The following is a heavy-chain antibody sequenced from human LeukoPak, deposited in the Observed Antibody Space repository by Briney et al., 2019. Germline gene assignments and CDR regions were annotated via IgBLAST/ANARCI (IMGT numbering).Heavy chain of an antibody. J-gene: IGHJ4*02. D-gene: IGHD1-14*01. CDR3: AREYHRWEPGYFDY. CDR2: LNPSSGST. V-gene: IGHV1-46*01. Sequence: ASVKVSCKASGYTFTTYYMHWVRQAPGQGLEWMGILNPSSGSTSYAQRFQGRVTMTRDTSTSTFYMELRSLKSEDTAVYYCAREYHRWEPGYFDYWGQGTLVTVSS. CDR1: GYTFTTYY.